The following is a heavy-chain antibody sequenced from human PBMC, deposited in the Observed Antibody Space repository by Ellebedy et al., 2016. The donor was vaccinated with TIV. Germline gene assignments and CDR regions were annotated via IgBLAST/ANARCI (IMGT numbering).Heavy chain of an antibody. CDR3: ARDVYGSGSYIPYYYYGMDV. D-gene: IGHD3-10*01. J-gene: IGHJ6*02. V-gene: IGHV3-33*01. CDR1: GFTFSSYG. Sequence: GESLKISCAASGFTFSSYGMHWVRQAPGKGLEWVAVIWYDGSNKYYADSVKGRFTISRDNSKNTLYLQMNSLRAEDTAVYYCARDVYGSGSYIPYYYYGMDVWGQGTTVTVSS. CDR2: IWYDGSNK.